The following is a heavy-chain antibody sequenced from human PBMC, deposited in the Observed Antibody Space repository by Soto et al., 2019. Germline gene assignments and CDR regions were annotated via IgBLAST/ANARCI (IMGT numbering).Heavy chain of an antibody. CDR2: IYYTGST. Sequence: SQTLSLTCTVSGGSITSSSYYWGCIRQPPGKGLEWIGTIYYTGSTYYNPSLKSRVTISVDPSKNQFSLKLSPVTAADTAVYYCASGNPYSSGWFDYWGQGTLVTVSS. CDR3: ASGNPYSSGWFDY. CDR1: GGSITSSSYY. D-gene: IGHD6-19*01. J-gene: IGHJ4*02. V-gene: IGHV4-39*01.